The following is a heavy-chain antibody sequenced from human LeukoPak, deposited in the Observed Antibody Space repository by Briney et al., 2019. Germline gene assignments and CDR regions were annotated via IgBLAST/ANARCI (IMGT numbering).Heavy chain of an antibody. CDR3: ARDRGYHSNPDY. CDR2: IWFDGSTE. D-gene: IGHD4-11*01. J-gene: IGHJ4*02. Sequence: PGGSLRLSCAASGFTFSSYGMHWVRQAPGKGLEWVAVIWFDGSTEYNADSVKGRFAISRDNSKNTLYLQVNTLRAEDTAVYYCARDRGYHSNPDYWGQGALVTVSS. V-gene: IGHV3-33*08. CDR1: GFTFSSYG.